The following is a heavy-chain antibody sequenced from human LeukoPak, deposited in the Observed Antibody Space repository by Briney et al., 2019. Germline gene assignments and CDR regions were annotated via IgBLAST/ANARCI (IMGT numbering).Heavy chain of an antibody. CDR3: ARTGYCRSTRCYVDY. J-gene: IGHJ4*02. CDR1: GGSISSGDYY. D-gene: IGHD2-2*01. CDR2: IYYSGST. V-gene: IGHV4-30-4*08. Sequence: SETLSLTCTVSGGSISSGDYYWSWIRQPQGKGREWIGYIYYSGSTYYNSSLKSRVTISVDTSKNQFSLKLSSVTAADTAVYYCARTGYCRSTRCYVDYWGQGTLVTVSS.